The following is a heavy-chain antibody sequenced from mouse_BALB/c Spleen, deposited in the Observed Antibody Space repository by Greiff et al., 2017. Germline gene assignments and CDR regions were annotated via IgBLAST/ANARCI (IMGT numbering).Heavy chain of an antibody. CDR3: ASYGNYAAY. V-gene: IGHV5-9-4*01. D-gene: IGHD2-1*01. CDR2: ISSGGSYT. Sequence: EVQVVESGGGLVKPGGSLKLSCAASGFTFSSYAMSWVRQSPEKRLEWVAEISSGGSYTYYPDTVTGRFTISRDNAKNTLYLEMSSLRSEDTAMYYCASYGNYAAYWGQGTLVTVSA. CDR1: GFTFSSYA. J-gene: IGHJ3*01.